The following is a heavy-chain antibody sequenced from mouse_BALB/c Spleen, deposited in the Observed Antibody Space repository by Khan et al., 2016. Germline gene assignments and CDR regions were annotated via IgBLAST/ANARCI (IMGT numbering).Heavy chain of an antibody. V-gene: IGHV3-1*02. Sequence: EVQLQEPGPDLVKPSQSLSLTCTVSGYSITSGYSWHWIWQFPGNKLEWMGYIHYSGSTNYNPSLKSRISITRDTSKNQFFLQLNSVTTEDTATYYCARWNYDHFDYWGQGTTLTVSS. CDR3: ARWNYDHFDY. D-gene: IGHD2-4*01. CDR1: GYSITSGYS. J-gene: IGHJ2*01. CDR2: IHYSGST.